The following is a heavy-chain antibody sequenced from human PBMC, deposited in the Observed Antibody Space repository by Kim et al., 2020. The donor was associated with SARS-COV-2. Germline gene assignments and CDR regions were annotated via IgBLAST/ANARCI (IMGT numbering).Heavy chain of an antibody. Sequence: SETLSLTCTVSGGSLSSSSYYWGWIRQHPGKGLEWIGTAYYIGNTYYNPSLKSRVTISVDTSKNQFSLKLGSVTAADTAVYYCARHQRYSSGWSVACYY. CDR3: ARHQRYSSGWSVACYY. D-gene: IGHD6-19*01. CDR1: GGSLSSSSYY. J-gene: IGHJ6*01. CDR2: AYYIGNT. V-gene: IGHV4-39*01.